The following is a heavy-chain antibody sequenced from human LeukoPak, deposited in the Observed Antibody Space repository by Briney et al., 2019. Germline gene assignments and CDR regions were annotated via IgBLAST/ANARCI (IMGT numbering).Heavy chain of an antibody. J-gene: IGHJ4*02. D-gene: IGHD6-19*01. CDR3: AKVTGEYSSGWPLVRLGLHFDY. CDR1: GFTFSSYG. CDR2: ISGSGGST. V-gene: IGHV3-23*01. Sequence: PGGSLRLSCAASGFTFSSYGMSWVRQAPGKGLEWVSAISGSGGSTYYADSVKGRFTISRDNSKNTLYLQMNSLRAEDTAVYYCAKVTGEYSSGWPLVRLGLHFDYWGQGTLVTVSS.